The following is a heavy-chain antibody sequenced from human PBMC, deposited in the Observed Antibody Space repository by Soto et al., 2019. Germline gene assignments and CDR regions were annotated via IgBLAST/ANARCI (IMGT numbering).Heavy chain of an antibody. Sequence: SVKVSCKASGGTFSSYAISWVRQAPGQGLEWMGGIIPIFGTANYAQKFQGRVTITADESTSTAYMELSSLRSEDTAVYYCARDGYYYDSSADGQGAFDIWGQGTMVTVSS. CDR2: IIPIFGTA. V-gene: IGHV1-69*13. CDR1: GGTFSSYA. J-gene: IGHJ3*02. D-gene: IGHD3-22*01. CDR3: ARDGYYYDSSADGQGAFDI.